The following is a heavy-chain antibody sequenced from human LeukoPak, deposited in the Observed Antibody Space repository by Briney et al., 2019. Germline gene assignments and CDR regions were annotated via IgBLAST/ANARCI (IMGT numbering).Heavy chain of an antibody. V-gene: IGHV3-30-3*01. CDR2: ISYDGSNK. CDR1: GFTFSSYA. D-gene: IGHD2-2*01. J-gene: IGHJ3*02. CDR3: ARGGFIEDQLLSLGGAFDI. Sequence: PGGSLRLSCAASGFTFSSYAMHWLRQAPGKGLEWVAVISYDGSNKYYADSVKGRFTISRDISKNTLYLQMNSLRAEDTAVYYCARGGFIEDQLLSLGGAFDIWGQGTMVTVSS.